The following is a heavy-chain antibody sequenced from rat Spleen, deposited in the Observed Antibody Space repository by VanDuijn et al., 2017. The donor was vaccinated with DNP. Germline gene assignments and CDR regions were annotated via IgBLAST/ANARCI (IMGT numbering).Heavy chain of an antibody. CDR1: GFSLTDYS. J-gene: IGHJ2*01. D-gene: IGHD5-1*01. CDR2: IRSGGST. CDR3: TRGWELFDY. V-gene: IGHV2-19*01. Sequence: QVQLKESGPGLVQPSQTLSLTCTVSGFSLTDYSVHWVRQPPGKGLEWMGRIRSGGSTDYNSALKSRLSISRDTSKSQVFLKMNSRQTEDTALYFCTRGWELFDYWGQGVMVTVSS.